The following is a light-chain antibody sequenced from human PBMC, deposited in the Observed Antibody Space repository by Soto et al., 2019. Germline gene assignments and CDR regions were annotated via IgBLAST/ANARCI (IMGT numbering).Light chain of an antibody. CDR3: QQYGSSSYT. V-gene: IGKV3-20*01. CDR2: GAS. Sequence: EIVLTQSPGTLSLSPGERATLSCRASQSVSSTYLAWYQQNPGQAPRLLMYGASSRATGIPDRFSGSGSGTEFTLTISRQEPEDFAVYFCQQYGSSSYTFGQGTKLEIK. J-gene: IGKJ2*01. CDR1: QSVSSTY.